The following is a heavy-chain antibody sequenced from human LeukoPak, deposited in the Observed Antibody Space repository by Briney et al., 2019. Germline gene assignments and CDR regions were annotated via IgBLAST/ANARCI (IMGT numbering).Heavy chain of an antibody. CDR2: ISYDGSNK. D-gene: IGHD2-21*01. V-gene: IGHV3-30*04. CDR3: ARDDCYGDGG. CDR1: GFTFSSYA. Sequence: GGSLRLSCAASGFTFSSYAMHWVRQAPGKGLEWVAVISYDGSNKYYADSVKGRFTISRDNSKNTLYLQMNSLRAEDTAVYYCARDDCYGDGGWGQGTLVTVSS. J-gene: IGHJ4*02.